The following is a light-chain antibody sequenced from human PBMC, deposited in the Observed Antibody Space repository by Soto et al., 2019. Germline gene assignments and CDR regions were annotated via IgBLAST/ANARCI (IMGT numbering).Light chain of an antibody. V-gene: IGKV3-20*01. CDR3: QQYGSSPET. Sequence: EIVLTQSPGTLSLSPGDRATLSCRASQSVSSSYLAWYQQKPGQAPRLLIYGASSRATGIPDKSSGSGSGTDFTLTISRLEPEDFAVYYCQQYGSSPETFGQGTKVDIK. J-gene: IGKJ1*01. CDR2: GAS. CDR1: QSVSSSY.